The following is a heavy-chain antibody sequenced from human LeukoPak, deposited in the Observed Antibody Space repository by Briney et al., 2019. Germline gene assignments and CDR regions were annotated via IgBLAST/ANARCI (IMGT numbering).Heavy chain of an antibody. J-gene: IGHJ4*02. D-gene: IGHD5-18*01. Sequence: PGGSLRLSCAASGFTFSSYAMSWVRQAPGKGLEWVSAIGGSGGSTYYADSVKGRFTISRDNSKNTLYLQMNSLRAEDTAVYYCAKAPSLYSYGNRVDYWGQGTLVTVSS. CDR1: GFTFSSYA. V-gene: IGHV3-23*01. CDR2: IGGSGGST. CDR3: AKAPSLYSYGNRVDY.